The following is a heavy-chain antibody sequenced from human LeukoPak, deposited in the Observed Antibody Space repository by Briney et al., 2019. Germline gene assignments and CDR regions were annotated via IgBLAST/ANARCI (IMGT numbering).Heavy chain of an antibody. CDR1: GFTFDDYG. J-gene: IGHJ6*02. CDR3: AKDIGITIFGVVIGLAGYYGMDV. CDR2: ISGDGGST. D-gene: IGHD3-3*01. V-gene: IGHV3-43*02. Sequence: PGGSLRLSCAASGFTFDDYGMSWVRHAPGKGLEWVSLISGDGGSTYYADSVKGRFTISRDNSKNSLYLQMNSLRTEDTALYYCAKDIGITIFGVVIGLAGYYGMDVWGQGTTVTVSS.